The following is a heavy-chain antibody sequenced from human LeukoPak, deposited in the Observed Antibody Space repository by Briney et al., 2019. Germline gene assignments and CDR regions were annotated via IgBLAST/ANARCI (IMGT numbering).Heavy chain of an antibody. V-gene: IGHV1-69*06. Sequence: ASVKVSCKASGGTFSSYAISWVRQAPGQGLEWMGGIIPIFGTVNYAQKFQGRVTITADKSTSTAYMELSSLRSEDTAVFYCARGPPYYYDSGGYQYFDYWGQGTLVTVSS. CDR3: ARGPPYYYDSGGYQYFDY. D-gene: IGHD3-22*01. J-gene: IGHJ4*02. CDR1: GGTFSSYA. CDR2: IIPIFGTV.